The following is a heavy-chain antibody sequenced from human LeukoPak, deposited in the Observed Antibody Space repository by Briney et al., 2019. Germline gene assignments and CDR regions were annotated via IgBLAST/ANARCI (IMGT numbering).Heavy chain of an antibody. CDR2: ISPSGTT. CDR3: ARTRTATTATFDI. CDR1: GGSISSYY. Sequence: SETLSLTCTVSGGSISSYYCSWIRQPAGKGLEWIGRISPSGTTNYNPSLKSRVTMSVDTSKNQFSLKLSSVTAADTAVYYCARTRTATTATFDIWGQGTMVTVSS. V-gene: IGHV4-4*07. D-gene: IGHD1-26*01. J-gene: IGHJ3*02.